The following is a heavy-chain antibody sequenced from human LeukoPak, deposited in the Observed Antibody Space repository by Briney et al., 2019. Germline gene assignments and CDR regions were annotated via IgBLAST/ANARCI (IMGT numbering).Heavy chain of an antibody. Sequence: GGSLRLSCAASGFTFSSYSMNWVRQAPGKGLEWVANIKQDGSEKYYVDSVKGRFTISRDNAKNSLYLRMNSLRAEDTAVYYCARVYWSGYRDAFDIWGQGTMVTVSS. J-gene: IGHJ3*02. CDR1: GFTFSSYS. CDR3: ARVYWSGYRDAFDI. V-gene: IGHV3-7*01. D-gene: IGHD3-3*01. CDR2: IKQDGSEK.